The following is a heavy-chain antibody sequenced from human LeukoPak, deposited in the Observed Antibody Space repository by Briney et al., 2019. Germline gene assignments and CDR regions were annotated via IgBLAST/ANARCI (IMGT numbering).Heavy chain of an antibody. V-gene: IGHV3-21*01. CDR2: ISSSSSYI. D-gene: IGHD3-10*01. J-gene: IGHJ4*02. CDR3: ARDLWFGELDVY. Sequence: GGSLRLSCAASGFTFSSYSMNWVRQAPGKGLEWVSSISSSSSYIYYADSVKGRFTISRDNAKNSLYLQMNSLRAEDTAVYYCARDLWFGELDVYWGQGTLVTVSS. CDR1: GFTFSSYS.